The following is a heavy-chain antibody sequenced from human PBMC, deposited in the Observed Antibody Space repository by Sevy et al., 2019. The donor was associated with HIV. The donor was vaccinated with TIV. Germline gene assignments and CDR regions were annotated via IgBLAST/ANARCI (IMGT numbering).Heavy chain of an antibody. J-gene: IGHJ3*02. D-gene: IGHD1-26*01. CDR1: GFSFKNVW. Sequence: GGSLSLSCAGSGFSFKNVWMTWVRQTPGKGLEWVDHAKRKSDGGSIDYGSPVNGRFTISRDDSKDMLYLQMSSLKTEDTGVYYCATVLGAGAAGAFEIWGQGTMVTVSS. V-gene: IGHV3-15*01. CDR3: ATVLGAGAAGAFEI. CDR2: AKRKSDGGSI.